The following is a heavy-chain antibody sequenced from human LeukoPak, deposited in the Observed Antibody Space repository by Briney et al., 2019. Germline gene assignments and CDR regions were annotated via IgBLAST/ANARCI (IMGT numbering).Heavy chain of an antibody. J-gene: IGHJ4*02. CDR1: GGSISSSSSL. Sequence: SETLSLTCTLSGGSISSSSSLWGWVRQPPGKGPEGFASIYYSALTYDNPSLKSRVSISVDPAKNHFSLKVTSVTAADTAVYYCASGTFDDYGDYDRGDYFDHWGQGTLVTVSS. CDR3: ASGTFDDYGDYDRGDYFDH. D-gene: IGHD4-17*01. CDR2: IYYSALT. V-gene: IGHV4-39*02.